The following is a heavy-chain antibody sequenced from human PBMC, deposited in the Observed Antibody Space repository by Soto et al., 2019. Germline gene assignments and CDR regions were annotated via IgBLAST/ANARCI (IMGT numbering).Heavy chain of an antibody. CDR3: ARGGEYDYIWGSYRPDDAFDI. CDR2: INAGNGST. V-gene: IGHV1-3*01. Sequence: ASVTVSCKASGYTFTSYAMHWVRQAPGQRLEWMGWINAGNGSTKYSQKFQGRVTITRDTSASTAYMELSSLRSEDTAVYYCARGGEYDYIWGSYRPDDAFDIWGQGTMVTVSS. D-gene: IGHD3-16*02. CDR1: GYTFTSYA. J-gene: IGHJ3*02.